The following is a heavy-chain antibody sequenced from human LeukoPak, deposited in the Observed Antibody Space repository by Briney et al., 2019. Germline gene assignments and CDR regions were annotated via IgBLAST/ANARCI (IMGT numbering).Heavy chain of an antibody. CDR1: GFTFSSYG. Sequence: GGSLRLSCAASGFTFSSYGMHWFRQAPGKGLEWVAVIWYDGSNKYYADSVKGRFTISRDNSKNTLYLQMNSLRAEDTAVYYCAKGDYAYGGFDPWGQGTLVTVSS. CDR3: AKGDYAYGGFDP. D-gene: IGHD3-16*01. J-gene: IGHJ5*02. V-gene: IGHV3-33*06. CDR2: IWYDGSNK.